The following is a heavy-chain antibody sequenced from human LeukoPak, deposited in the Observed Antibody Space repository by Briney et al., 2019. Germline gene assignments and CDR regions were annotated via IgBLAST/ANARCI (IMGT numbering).Heavy chain of an antibody. CDR3: ARGSIAAAGSDF. CDR2: MNPNSGNT. D-gene: IGHD6-13*01. Sequence: ASVKVSCKASGHTFTSYDINWVRQATGQGLEWMGWMNPNSGNTGYAQKFQGRVTMTRNTSISTAYMELSSLRSEDTAVYYCARGSIAAAGSDFWGQGTLVTVSS. V-gene: IGHV1-8*01. J-gene: IGHJ4*02. CDR1: GHTFTSYD.